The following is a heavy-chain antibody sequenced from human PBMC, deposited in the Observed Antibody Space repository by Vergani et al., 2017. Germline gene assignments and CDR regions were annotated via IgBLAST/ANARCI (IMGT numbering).Heavy chain of an antibody. CDR2: ISSNGGST. D-gene: IGHD5-12*01. CDR1: GFTFSSYA. CDR3: ARGGAEAGYDAFDI. J-gene: IGHJ3*02. V-gene: IGHV3-64*01. Sequence: EVQLVESGGGLVQPGGSLRLSCAASGFTFSSYAMHWVRQAPGKGLEYVSAISSNGGSTYYANSVKGRFTISRDNSKNTLYLQMGSLRAEDMAVYYCARGGAEAGYDAFDIWGQGTMVTVSS.